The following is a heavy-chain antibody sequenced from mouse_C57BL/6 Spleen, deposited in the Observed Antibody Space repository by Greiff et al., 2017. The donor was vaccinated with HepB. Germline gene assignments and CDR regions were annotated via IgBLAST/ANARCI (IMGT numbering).Heavy chain of an antibody. D-gene: IGHD2-4*01. CDR1: GYTFTSYG. CDR3: ARLNDYAGPY. V-gene: IGHV1-81*01. Sequence: VKLQESGAELARPGASVKLSCKASGYTFTSYGISWVKQRTGQGLEWIGEIYPRSGNTYYNEKFKGKATLTADKSSSTAYMELRSLTSEDSAVYFCARLNDYAGPYWGQGTLVTVSA. CDR2: IYPRSGNT. J-gene: IGHJ3*01.